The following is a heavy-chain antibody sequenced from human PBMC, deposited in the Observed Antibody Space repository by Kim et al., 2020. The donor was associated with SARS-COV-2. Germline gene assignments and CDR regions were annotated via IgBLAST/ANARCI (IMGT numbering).Heavy chain of an antibody. Sequence: ASVKVSCKASGYTFTGYYMHWVRQAPGQGLEWMGWINPNSGGTNYAQKFQGRVTMTRDTSISTAYMELSRLRSDDTAVYYCARDRLDVDYYYYYYMDVWGKGTTVTVSS. J-gene: IGHJ6*03. V-gene: IGHV1-2*02. CDR1: GYTFTGYY. D-gene: IGHD3-3*01. CDR3: ARDRLDVDYYYYYYMDV. CDR2: INPNSGGT.